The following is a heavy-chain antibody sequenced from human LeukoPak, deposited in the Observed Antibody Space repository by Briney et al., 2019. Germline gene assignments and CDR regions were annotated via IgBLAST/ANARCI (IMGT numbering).Heavy chain of an antibody. CDR3: ARGGSGNSYGYFDY. D-gene: IGHD5-18*01. V-gene: IGHV3-21*01. CDR1: GFTFSSYS. Sequence: PGGSLRLSCAASGFTFSSYSMNWVRQAPGKGLEWVSSISSSSSYIYYADSVKGRFTISRDNAKNSLYLQMNSLRAEDTAVYYCARGGSGNSYGYFDYWGQGTLVTVSS. J-gene: IGHJ4*02. CDR2: ISSSSSYI.